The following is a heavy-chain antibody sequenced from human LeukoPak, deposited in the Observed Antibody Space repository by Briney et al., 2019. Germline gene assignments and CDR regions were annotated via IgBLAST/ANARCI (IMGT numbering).Heavy chain of an antibody. Sequence: SETLSLTCTVCGYSISSGHYWGWIRQPPGKGLEWIGSMYHSGSTYYNPSLKSRVTISVDTSKNQFSLKLSSVTAADTAVYYCARGSSSWYGSWFDPWGQGTLVTVSS. CDR2: MYHSGST. CDR3: ARGSSSWYGSWFDP. CDR1: GYSISSGHY. J-gene: IGHJ5*02. V-gene: IGHV4-38-2*02. D-gene: IGHD6-13*01.